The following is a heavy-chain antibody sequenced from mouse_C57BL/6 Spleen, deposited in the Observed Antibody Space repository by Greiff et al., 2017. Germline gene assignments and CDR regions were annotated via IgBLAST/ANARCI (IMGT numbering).Heavy chain of an antibody. D-gene: IGHD2-1*01. V-gene: IGHV2-2*01. CDR2: IWSGGST. Sequence: QVQLQQSGPGLVQPSQSLSITCTVSGFSLTSYGVHWVRQSPGKGLEWLGVIWSGGSTDYNAAFISRLSISKDNSKSQVFFKMNSLQADDTAIYYCARGDGNYVRWYFDVWGTGTTVTVSS. J-gene: IGHJ1*03. CDR3: ARGDGNYVRWYFDV. CDR1: GFSLTSYG.